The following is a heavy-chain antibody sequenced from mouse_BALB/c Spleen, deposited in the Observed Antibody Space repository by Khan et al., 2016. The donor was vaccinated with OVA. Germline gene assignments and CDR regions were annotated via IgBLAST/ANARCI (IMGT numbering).Heavy chain of an antibody. CDR1: GYSITSDYA. J-gene: IGHJ1*01. Sequence: EVQLQESGPGLVKPSQSLSLTCTVTGYSITSDYAWNWIRQFPGNKLEWMGYISYSGSANYNPSLKGRISITRDTSENQFFLQLNSVTTEDSATYYCARRYYYDHWYFDVWGAGTTVTVSS. CDR3: ARRYYYDHWYFDV. V-gene: IGHV3-2*02. D-gene: IGHD1-1*01. CDR2: ISYSGSA.